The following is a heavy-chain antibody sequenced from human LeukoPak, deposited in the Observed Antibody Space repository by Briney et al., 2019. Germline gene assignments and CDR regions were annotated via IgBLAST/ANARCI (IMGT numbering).Heavy chain of an antibody. CDR3: AREGRVCSGGSCYSGYFDY. J-gene: IGHJ4*02. CDR1: GYTSTGYY. D-gene: IGHD2-15*01. CDR2: INPNGGGT. V-gene: IGHV1-2*04. Sequence: ASVKVSCKASGYTSTGYYMHWVRQAPGRGLEWMGWINPNGGGTNYAQKFQGWVTMTRDTSISTAYMELSRLRSDDTAVYYCAREGRVCSGGSCYSGYFDYWGQGTLVTVSS.